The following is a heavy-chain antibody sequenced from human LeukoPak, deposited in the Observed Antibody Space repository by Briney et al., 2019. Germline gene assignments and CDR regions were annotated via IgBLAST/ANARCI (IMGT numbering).Heavy chain of an antibody. V-gene: IGHV3-64*01. CDR1: GFTFSSYA. CDR3: ARDGSSWSLDYYYYYYYMDV. Sequence: GGSLRLSCAASGFTFSSYAMHWVRQAPGKGLEYVSAISSNGGSTYYANSVEGRFTISRDNSKNTLYLQMGSLRGEDMAVYYCARDGSSWSLDYYYYYYYMDVWGKGTTVTISS. CDR2: ISSNGGST. J-gene: IGHJ6*03. D-gene: IGHD6-13*01.